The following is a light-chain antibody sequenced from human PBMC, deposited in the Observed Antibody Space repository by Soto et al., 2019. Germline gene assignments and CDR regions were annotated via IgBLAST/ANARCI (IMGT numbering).Light chain of an antibody. Sequence: DIVMTQSPASLSVSPGEGVSLSCRASQSVGNDVAWYQQIPGQAPRLLIYGASTRATSVPARFTGSGSGTDFTHTISSLQSEDFAVYDCQQYYNWPPAWTFGQGTRVDIK. CDR3: QQYYNWPPAWT. V-gene: IGKV3-15*01. CDR2: GAS. CDR1: QSVGND. J-gene: IGKJ1*01.